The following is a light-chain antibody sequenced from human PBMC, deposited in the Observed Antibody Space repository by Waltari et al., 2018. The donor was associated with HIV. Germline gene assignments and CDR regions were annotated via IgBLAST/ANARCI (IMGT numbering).Light chain of an antibody. J-gene: IGLJ2*01. Sequence: QSALTQPASVSESPGQSITISCTGTSSDVGAYNFVSWYQQHPGKVTELIIFEVSKRPSGISGCFSGSKSGNTAALTISGLRAEDEADYYCSSFTRRNNVIFGGGTKLTVL. CDR1: SSDVGAYNF. V-gene: IGLV2-14*01. CDR3: SSFTRRNNVI. CDR2: EVS.